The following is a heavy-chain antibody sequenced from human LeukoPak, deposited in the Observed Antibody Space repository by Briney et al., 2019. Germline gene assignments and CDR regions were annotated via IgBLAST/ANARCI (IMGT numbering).Heavy chain of an antibody. J-gene: IGHJ3*02. CDR3: AGEVYYDILTGPRRDAFDI. Sequence: SETLSLTCAVYGGSFSGYYWSWIRQPPGKGLEWIGEINHSGSTNYNPSLKSRVTISVDTSKNQFSLKLSSVTAADTAVYYCAGEVYYDILTGPRRDAFDIWGQGTMVTVSS. CDR1: GGSFSGYY. CDR2: INHSGST. D-gene: IGHD3-9*01. V-gene: IGHV4-34*01.